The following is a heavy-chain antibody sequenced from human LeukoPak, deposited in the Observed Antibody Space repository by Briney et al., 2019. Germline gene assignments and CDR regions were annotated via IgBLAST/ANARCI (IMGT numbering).Heavy chain of an antibody. CDR1: GYTFTSYS. V-gene: IGHV7-4-1*02. J-gene: IGHJ4*02. Sequence: ASVKVSCKASGYTFTSYSMNWIRQAPGQGLEWMGWINTNTGNPTYAPGFTGRFLFSLDTSVSTAYLQISSLKTEDTAVYYCARGPDYDSSGYPHWGQGTLVTVSS. CDR3: ARGPDYDSSGYPH. CDR2: INTNTGNP. D-gene: IGHD3-22*01.